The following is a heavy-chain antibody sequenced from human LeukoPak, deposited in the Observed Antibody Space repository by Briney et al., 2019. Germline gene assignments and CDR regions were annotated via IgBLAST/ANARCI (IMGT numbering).Heavy chain of an antibody. CDR3: ASFVGQYYYGSGSYYNY. V-gene: IGHV1-2*02. D-gene: IGHD3-10*01. Sequence: ASVKVSCKASGYTFTGYYMHWVRQAPGQGLEWMGWINPNSGGTNYAQKFQGGVTMTRDTSISTAYMELSRLRSDDTAVYYCASFVGQYYYGSGSYYNYWGQGTLVTVSS. CDR1: GYTFTGYY. CDR2: INPNSGGT. J-gene: IGHJ4*02.